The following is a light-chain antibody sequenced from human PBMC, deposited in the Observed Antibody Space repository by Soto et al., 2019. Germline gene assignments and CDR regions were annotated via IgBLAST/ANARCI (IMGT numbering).Light chain of an antibody. J-gene: IGLJ1*01. V-gene: IGLV2-8*01. CDR1: SSDVGSYNY. Sequence: QSALTQPPSASGSPGQSITISCTGTSSDVGSYNYVSWYQQHPGKAPKRMIYEVTRRPSGVPDRFSGSKSGNTVSLTVSGLQAEDEADYYCSSYAGKNNFVFGTGTKLTVL. CDR2: EVT. CDR3: SSYAGKNNFV.